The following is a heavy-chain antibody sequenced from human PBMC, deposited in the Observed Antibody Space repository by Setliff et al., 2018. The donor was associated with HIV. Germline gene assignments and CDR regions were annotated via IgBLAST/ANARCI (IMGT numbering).Heavy chain of an antibody. J-gene: IGHJ4*02. CDR2: ISGSGGST. V-gene: IGHV3-23*01. Sequence: SLRLSCAASGFTFSDYAMNWVRQAPGKGLEWVSAISGSGGSTYYADSVQGRFTISRDNSKNTLYLQMNSLRAEDTAVYYCARDPFLAQGFWSGYYSDYWGQGTLVTVSS. D-gene: IGHD3-3*01. CDR3: ARDPFLAQGFWSGYYSDY. CDR1: GFTFSDYA.